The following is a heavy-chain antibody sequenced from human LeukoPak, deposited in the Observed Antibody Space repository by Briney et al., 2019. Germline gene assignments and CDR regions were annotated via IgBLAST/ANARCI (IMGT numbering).Heavy chain of an antibody. D-gene: IGHD1-1*01. CDR1: GGSFSGYY. J-gene: IGHJ6*03. Sequence: SETLSLTCAVYGGSFSGYYWSWIRQPPGKGLEWIGEINHSGSTNYNPSLKSRVTISVDTSKNQFSLKLSSVTAADTAVYYCARQVPYYYYMDVWGKGTTVTVSS. CDR2: INHSGST. CDR3: ARQVPYYYYMDV. V-gene: IGHV4-34*01.